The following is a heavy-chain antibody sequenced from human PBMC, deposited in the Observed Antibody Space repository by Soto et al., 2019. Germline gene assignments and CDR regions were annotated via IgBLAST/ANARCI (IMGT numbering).Heavy chain of an antibody. V-gene: IGHV4-30-2*01. CDR3: ARVPGP. J-gene: IGHJ5*02. Sequence: SETQSLTSAFSGFSIRSGGYSWSWIRQPPGKGLEWIGYIYHSGSTYYNPSLKSRVTISVDRSKNQFSLKLSSVTAADTAVYYCARVPGPWGQGTLVTVSS. CDR2: IYHSGST. D-gene: IGHD7-27*01. CDR1: GFSIRSGGYS.